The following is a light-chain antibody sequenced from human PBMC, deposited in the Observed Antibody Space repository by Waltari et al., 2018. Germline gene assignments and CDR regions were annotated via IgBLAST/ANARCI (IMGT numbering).Light chain of an antibody. J-gene: IGLJ7*01. Sequence: QSVLTQPPSVSAAPGQRVTISCSGGSSNIGNNYVSWYRQFPGTAPKLLIYENPERPSGIPGRFSGSKSGTSATLDITGLQAGDEAGYYCGTWDSSLSGAVFGGGTHLTVL. V-gene: IGLV1-51*02. CDR1: SSNIGNNY. CDR2: ENP. CDR3: GTWDSSLSGAV.